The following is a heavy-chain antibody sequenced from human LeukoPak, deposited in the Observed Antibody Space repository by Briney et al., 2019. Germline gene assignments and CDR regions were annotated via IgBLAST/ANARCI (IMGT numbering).Heavy chain of an antibody. V-gene: IGHV3-23*01. CDR1: GFTFSSSA. D-gene: IGHD3-22*01. CDR3: AKKVDSNSLSFDY. CDR2: MSGSGDIT. J-gene: IGHJ4*02. Sequence: GGSLRLSCAASGFTFSSSAMSWVRQAPGKGLEWVSAMSGSGDITTYAGSVKGRFTISRDNSKNTLYLHMNSLRAEDTAVYYCAKKVDSNSLSFDYWGQGTLVTVSS.